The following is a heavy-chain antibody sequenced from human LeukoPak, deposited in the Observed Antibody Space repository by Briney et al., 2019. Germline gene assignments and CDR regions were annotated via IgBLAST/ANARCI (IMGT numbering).Heavy chain of an antibody. V-gene: IGHV4-34*01. CDR3: ARSSLVVVVAATPRFDY. D-gene: IGHD2-15*01. J-gene: IGHJ4*02. CDR1: GGSFSGYY. Sequence: PSDTLSLTCAVYGGSFSGYYWSWIRQPPGKGLEWIGEINHSGSTNYNPSLKSRVTISVDTSKNQFSLKLSSVTAADTAVYYCARSSLVVVVAATPRFDYWGQGTLVTVSS. CDR2: INHSGST.